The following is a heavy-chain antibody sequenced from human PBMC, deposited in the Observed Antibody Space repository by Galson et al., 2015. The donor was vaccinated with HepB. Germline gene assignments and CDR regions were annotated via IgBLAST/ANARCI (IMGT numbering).Heavy chain of an antibody. V-gene: IGHV3-48*01. CDR3: ARDTVATLMDV. CDR2: ISSSSSTI. Sequence: LRLSCAASGFTFSNYSMNWVRQAPGKGLEWVSYISSSSSTIYYADSVKGRFTISRDNAKNSLYLQMNSLRAEDTAVYYCARDTVATLMDVWGKGTTVTVSS. D-gene: IGHD5-12*01. CDR1: GFTFSNYS. J-gene: IGHJ6*03.